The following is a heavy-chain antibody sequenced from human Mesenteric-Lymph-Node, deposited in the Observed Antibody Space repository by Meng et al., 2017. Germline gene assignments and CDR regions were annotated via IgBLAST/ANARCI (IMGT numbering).Heavy chain of an antibody. V-gene: IGHV3-74*01. J-gene: IGHJ5*02. CDR3: AKATFPTCGLPEA. D-gene: IGHD3-16*01. Sequence: GESLKISCAASGFTFGGYSMHWVRQAPGKGLEWVSRISGHGGSTGYADSVKGRFTISRDNAKNSLYLQMNSLRAEDTALYYCAKATFPTCGLPEAWGQGTLVTVSS. CDR1: GFTFGGYS. CDR2: ISGHGGST.